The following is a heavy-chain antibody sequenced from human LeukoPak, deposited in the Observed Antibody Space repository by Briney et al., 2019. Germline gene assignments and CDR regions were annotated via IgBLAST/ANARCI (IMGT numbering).Heavy chain of an antibody. V-gene: IGHV4-34*01. CDR2: INHSGST. Sequence: ASETLSLTCAVYGGSFSGYYWSWIRQPPGKGLEWIGEINHSGSTNYNPSLKSRVTISVDTSKNQFSLKLSSVTAADTAVYYCARGAGYGSGDWFDPWGQGTLVTVSS. CDR1: GGSFSGYY. J-gene: IGHJ5*02. CDR3: ARGAGYGSGDWFDP. D-gene: IGHD3-10*01.